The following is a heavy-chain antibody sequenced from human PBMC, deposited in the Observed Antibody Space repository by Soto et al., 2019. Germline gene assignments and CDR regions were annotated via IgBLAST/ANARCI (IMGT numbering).Heavy chain of an antibody. CDR2: INHSGST. CDR1: GGSFSGYY. Sequence: QVQLQQWGAGLLKPSETLSLTCAVYGGSFSGYYWSWIRQPPGKGLEWIGEINHSGSTNYNPSLKSRVTISVDTSKNQFSLKLSSVTAADTAVYYCARGPSPYGMDVWGQGTTVTVSS. J-gene: IGHJ6*02. CDR3: ARGPSPYGMDV. V-gene: IGHV4-34*01.